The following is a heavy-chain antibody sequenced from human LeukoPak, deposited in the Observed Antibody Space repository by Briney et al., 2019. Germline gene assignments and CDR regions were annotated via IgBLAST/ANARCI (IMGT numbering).Heavy chain of an antibody. J-gene: IGHJ4*02. D-gene: IGHD1-20*01. CDR1: GYTSTGYY. V-gene: IGHV1-2*02. Sequence: ASVKVSCKASGYTSTGYYMHWVRQAPGQGLEWMGWINPNSGGTNYAQKFQGRVTMTRDTSISTAYMELSRLRSDDTAVYYCARLYNWNDHYFDYWGQGTLVTVSS. CDR2: INPNSGGT. CDR3: ARLYNWNDHYFDY.